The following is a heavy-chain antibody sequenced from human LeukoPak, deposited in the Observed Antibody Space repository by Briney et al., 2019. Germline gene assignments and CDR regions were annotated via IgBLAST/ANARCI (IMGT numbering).Heavy chain of an antibody. D-gene: IGHD6-13*01. CDR3: AARRGAAAGTDYFDY. Sequence: GGSLRLSCVASGFTFDDYGINWVRQVPGEGLEWVSGIRWKSGIIDYADSVKGRFTISRDTAKNSLYLQMNNLRVEDMALYYCAARRGAAAGTDYFDYWGQGTLVTVSS. CDR2: IRWKSGII. J-gene: IGHJ4*02. V-gene: IGHV3-9*03. CDR1: GFTFDDYG.